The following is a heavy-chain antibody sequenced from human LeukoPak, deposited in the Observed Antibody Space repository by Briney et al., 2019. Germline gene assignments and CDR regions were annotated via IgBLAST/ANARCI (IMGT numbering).Heavy chain of an antibody. V-gene: IGHV1-2*02. CDR1: GYTSTGYY. CDR3: ARDQEAFDY. Sequence: GASVKVSCKASGYTSTGYYMHWVRQAPGQGLEWMGWINPNSGGTNYAQKFQGRVTVTRDTSTSTVHMELSGLRSEDTAVYYCARDQEAFDYWGQGTLVTVSS. J-gene: IGHJ4*02. CDR2: INPNSGGT.